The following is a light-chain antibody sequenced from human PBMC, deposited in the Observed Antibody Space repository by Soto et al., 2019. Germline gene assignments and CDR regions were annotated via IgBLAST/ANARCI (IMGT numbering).Light chain of an antibody. CDR2: DAS. CDR3: QQCAYSPRT. CDR1: QNIDNNY. Sequence: EIVLTQSPDSLSLSPGERATLSCRASQNIDNNYLVWYQQRPGLAPRLLIYDASVSATGIPDRFSGSGSGTDFTLSISRLEPEDFAVYYCQQCAYSPRTFGQGTKVEVK. J-gene: IGKJ1*01. V-gene: IGKV3-20*01.